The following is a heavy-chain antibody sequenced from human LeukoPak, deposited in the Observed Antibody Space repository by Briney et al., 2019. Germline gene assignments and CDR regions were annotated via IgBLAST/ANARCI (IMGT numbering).Heavy chain of an antibody. D-gene: IGHD2-2*02. Sequence: SETLSLTCAVYGGXFSGYYCSWIRQPPGKGLEWIGEINHSGSTNYNPSLKSRVTISVDTSKNQFSLKLSSVTAADTAVYYCARGKYLPDYWGQGTLVTVSS. CDR2: INHSGST. J-gene: IGHJ4*02. CDR3: ARGKYLPDY. CDR1: GGXFSGYY. V-gene: IGHV4-34*01.